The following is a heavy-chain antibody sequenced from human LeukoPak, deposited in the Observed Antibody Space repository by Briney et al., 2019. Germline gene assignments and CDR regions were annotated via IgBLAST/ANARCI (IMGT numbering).Heavy chain of an antibody. V-gene: IGHV3-53*01. Sequence: PGGSLRLSCAASVFNVSSNYMSWGRQAPGKGLEWVSVIFTSGSTFYADSVKGRFTISRDISKNPLSLQMNSPRAEDTAMYYCARDPAFISAPPGDYWGLGTLVTVSS. CDR1: VFNVSSNY. J-gene: IGHJ4*02. CDR3: ARDPAFISAPPGDY. CDR2: IFTSGST. D-gene: IGHD3-10*01.